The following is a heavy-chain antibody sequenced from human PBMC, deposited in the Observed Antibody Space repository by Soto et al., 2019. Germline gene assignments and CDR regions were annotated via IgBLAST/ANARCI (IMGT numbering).Heavy chain of an antibody. CDR1: GGSISSYY. Sequence: SETLSLTCTVSGGSISSYYWSWIRQPPGKGLEWIGYIYYSGSTNYNPSLKSRVTISVDTSKNQFSLKLSSVTAADTAVYYCASSIAAQPYYFDYWGQGTLVTVSS. CDR3: ASSIAAQPYYFDY. D-gene: IGHD6-25*01. V-gene: IGHV4-59*08. J-gene: IGHJ4*02. CDR2: IYYSGST.